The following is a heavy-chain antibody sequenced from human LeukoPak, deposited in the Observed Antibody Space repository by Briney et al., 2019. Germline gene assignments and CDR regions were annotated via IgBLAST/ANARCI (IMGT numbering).Heavy chain of an antibody. CDR3: ATGGPYYDVWSGYFDY. D-gene: IGHD3-3*01. Sequence: ASVKVSCKASGGTFINYAFNWVRQAPGQGLEWMAVIIPMFGAAHYAQKFHDRVTITADDSTTTAYMELNSLRSEDTAVYYCATGGPYYDVWSGYFDYWGQGTLVTVSS. V-gene: IGHV1-69*01. CDR2: IIPMFGAA. CDR1: GGTFINYA. J-gene: IGHJ4*02.